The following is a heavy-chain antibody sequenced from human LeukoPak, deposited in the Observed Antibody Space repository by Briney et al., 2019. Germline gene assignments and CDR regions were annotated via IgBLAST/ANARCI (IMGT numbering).Heavy chain of an antibody. CDR2: ISSSSSTI. V-gene: IGHV3-48*01. J-gene: IGHJ5*02. Sequence: GGSLRLSCAASGFTFSSYSMNWVRQAPGKGLEWVSYISSSSSTIYYADSVKGRFTISRDNAKNSLYLQMNSLRAEDTAVYYCARGGYCSSTSCYPSWFDPWGQGTLVTVPS. CDR1: GFTFSSYS. CDR3: ARGGYCSSTSCYPSWFDP. D-gene: IGHD2-2*01.